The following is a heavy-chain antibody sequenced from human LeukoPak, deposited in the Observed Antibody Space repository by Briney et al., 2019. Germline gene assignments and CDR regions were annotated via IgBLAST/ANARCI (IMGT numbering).Heavy chain of an antibody. CDR1: GHTFTGYY. J-gene: IGHJ4*02. D-gene: IGHD3-10*01. CDR2: INPNSGGT. Sequence: ASVKVSCKASGHTFTGYYMRWVRQAPGQGLEWMGWINPNSGGTNYAQKFQGRVTMTRDTSISTAYMELSRLRSDDTAVYYCAKSDGSGSNDYWGQGTLVTVSS. CDR3: AKSDGSGSNDY. V-gene: IGHV1-2*02.